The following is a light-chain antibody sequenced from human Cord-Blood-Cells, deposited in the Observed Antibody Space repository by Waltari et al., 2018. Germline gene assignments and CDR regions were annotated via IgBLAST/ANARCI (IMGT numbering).Light chain of an antibody. Sequence: EIVLTQSPATLSLSPGERATLSCRASQSVSSYLAWYQQKPGQAPRLLIYDASNRATGIPSRFSGSWSGTDFTLTISSLDPEDFAVYYCQQRSNWPPYSFGQGTKLEIK. V-gene: IGKV3-11*01. CDR2: DAS. CDR1: QSVSSY. J-gene: IGKJ2*03. CDR3: QQRSNWPPYS.